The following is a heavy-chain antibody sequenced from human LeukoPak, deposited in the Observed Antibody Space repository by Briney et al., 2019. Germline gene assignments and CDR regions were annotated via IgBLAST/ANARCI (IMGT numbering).Heavy chain of an antibody. J-gene: IGHJ4*02. CDR1: GGSISSHY. CDR3: ARGGDGYTFDY. CDR2: IYSSGTT. Sequence: PSETLSLTCTVSGGSISSHYWSWIRQPAGKGLEWIGRIYSSGTTNNNPSLKSRVTMSTDTSKNQSSLKLSSVTAADTAVYFCARGGDGYTFDYWGQGTLVTVSS. V-gene: IGHV4-4*07. D-gene: IGHD5-24*01.